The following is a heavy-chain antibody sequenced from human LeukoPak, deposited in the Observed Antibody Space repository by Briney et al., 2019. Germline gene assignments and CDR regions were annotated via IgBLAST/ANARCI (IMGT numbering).Heavy chain of an antibody. D-gene: IGHD3-3*01. CDR2: MNPNSGNT. J-gene: IGHJ6*02. CDR3: ARSITIFGVVIIHYYYGMDV. CDR1: GYTFTSYD. V-gene: IGHV1-8*01. Sequence: ASVKVSCKASGYTFTSYDINWVRQATGQGLEWMGWMNPNSGNTSYAQKFQGRVTMTRNTSISTAYMELSSLRSEDTAVYYCARSITIFGVVIIHYYYGMDVWGQGTTVTVSS.